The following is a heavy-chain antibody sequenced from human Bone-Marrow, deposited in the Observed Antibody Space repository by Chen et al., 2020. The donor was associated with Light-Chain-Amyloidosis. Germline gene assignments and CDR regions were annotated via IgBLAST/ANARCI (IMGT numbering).Heavy chain of an antibody. D-gene: IGHD3-3*01. V-gene: IGHV3-30*02. Sequence: QVQLVESGGGVVQPGGSLRLSCAASGFAFSSYAMHWVRQAPGEGLEWVAYIRYDGNTIYYADAVKGRFTISRDNSKNTLYLQMNSRRAEDTAVYYCAKDYDFWSGLLEYWGQGTLVTVSS. CDR1: GFAFSSYA. J-gene: IGHJ4*02. CDR2: IRYDGNTI. CDR3: AKDYDFWSGLLEY.